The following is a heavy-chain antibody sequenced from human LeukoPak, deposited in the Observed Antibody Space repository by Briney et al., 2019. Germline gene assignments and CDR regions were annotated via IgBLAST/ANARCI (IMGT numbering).Heavy chain of an antibody. CDR2: INPNSGGT. D-gene: IGHD2-2*01. J-gene: IGHJ5*02. V-gene: IGHV1-2*02. CDR3: ARVEDIVVVPADPVFDP. Sequence: ASVKVSCKASGYTFTGYYMHWVRQAPGQGLEWMGWINPNSGGTNYAQKFQGRVTMTRDTSISTAYMELSRLRSDDTAVYYCARVEDIVVVPADPVFDPWGQGTLVTVSS. CDR1: GYTFTGYY.